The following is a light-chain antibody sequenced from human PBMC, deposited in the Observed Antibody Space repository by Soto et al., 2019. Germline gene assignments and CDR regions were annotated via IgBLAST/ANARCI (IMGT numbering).Light chain of an antibody. V-gene: IGKV3-20*01. CDR3: QQYGSSRFT. Sequence: EMVLTQSPGTLSLSPGESATLSCRASQSVSSSYVGWYQQQPGQAPPLLIYGASSRATVIPPSFSGSGSGTDFTLTISSLKSEDFADYYCQQYGSSRFTFGGGTKVEIK. CDR2: GAS. CDR1: QSVSSSY. J-gene: IGKJ4*01.